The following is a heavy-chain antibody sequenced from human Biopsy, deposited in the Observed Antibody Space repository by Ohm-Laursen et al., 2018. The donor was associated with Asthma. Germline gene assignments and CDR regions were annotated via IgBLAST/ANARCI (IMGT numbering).Heavy chain of an antibody. J-gene: IGHJ3*02. Sequence: VASVKVSCKASGYTFINYAIHWVRQAPGQRLEWMGWINAGNGNTKYSQKFQGRVTITRDTSASTAYMDLSSLRSEDTAVYYCARTYYDFLTGQVNDVFAIWGQGTMVTFSS. D-gene: IGHD3-9*01. V-gene: IGHV1-3*01. CDR3: ARTYYDFLTGQVNDVFAI. CDR2: INAGNGNT. CDR1: GYTFINYA.